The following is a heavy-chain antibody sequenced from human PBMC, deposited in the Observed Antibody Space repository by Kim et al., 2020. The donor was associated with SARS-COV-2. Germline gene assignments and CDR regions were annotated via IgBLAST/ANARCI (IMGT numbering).Heavy chain of an antibody. CDR1: GFTFSSYS. CDR2: ISSSSSYI. Sequence: GGSLRLSCAASGFTFSSYSMNWVRQAPGKGLEWVSSISSSSSYIYYADSVKGRFTISRDNAKNSLYLQMNSLRAEDTAVYYCARGGFTMVRGAADANWFDPWGQGTLVTVSS. V-gene: IGHV3-21*01. CDR3: ARGGFTMVRGAADANWFDP. D-gene: IGHD3-10*01. J-gene: IGHJ5*02.